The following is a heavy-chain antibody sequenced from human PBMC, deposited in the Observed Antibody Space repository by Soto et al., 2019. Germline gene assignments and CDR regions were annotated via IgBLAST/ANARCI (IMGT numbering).Heavy chain of an antibody. CDR2: IYYSGST. CDR1: GGSLSGATYS. Sequence: SETLSLTCGVSGGSLSGATYSWNWIRQPPGKGLEWIGYIYYSGSTNYNPSLKSRVTISVDTSKNQFSLKLSSVTAADTAVYYCARFSGSNDYWGQGTLVTVSS. CDR3: ARFSGSNDY. D-gene: IGHD1-26*01. J-gene: IGHJ4*02. V-gene: IGHV4-61*01.